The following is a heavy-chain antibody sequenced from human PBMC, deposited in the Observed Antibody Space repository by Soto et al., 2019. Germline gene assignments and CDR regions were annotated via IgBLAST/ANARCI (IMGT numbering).Heavy chain of an antibody. J-gene: IGHJ4*02. D-gene: IGHD3-16*01. V-gene: IGHV1-69*17. CDR2: IIPIIGVT. CDR3: ARESLGAKGADH. CDR1: GDTFNSYV. Sequence: QVQLVQSGAEVKRPGSSVKVSCESSGDTFNSYVISWVRQAPGQGLEWMGGIIPIIGVTHYAQKFQGRVTISAASSTGTAYMALTNLGFEDTALYYCARESLGAKGADHWGQGTLVTVSS.